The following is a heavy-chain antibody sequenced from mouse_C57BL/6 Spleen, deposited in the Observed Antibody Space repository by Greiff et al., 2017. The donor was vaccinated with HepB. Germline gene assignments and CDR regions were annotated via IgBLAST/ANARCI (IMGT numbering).Heavy chain of an antibody. CDR3: ARGDYDDWYFDV. D-gene: IGHD2-4*01. V-gene: IGHV1-54*01. J-gene: IGHJ1*03. CDR2: INPGSGGT. Sequence: QVQLQQSGAELVRPGTSVKVSCKASGYAFTNYLIEWVKQRPGQGLEWIGVINPGSGGTNYNEKFKGKATLTAGKSSSTAYMQLSSLTSEDSAVYFCARGDYDDWYFDVWGTGTTVTVSS. CDR1: GYAFTNYL.